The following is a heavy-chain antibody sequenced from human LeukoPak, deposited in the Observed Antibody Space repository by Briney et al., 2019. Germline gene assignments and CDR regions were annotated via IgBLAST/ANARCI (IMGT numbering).Heavy chain of an antibody. CDR1: GGSFSGYY. CDR3: AGHHPRNTVDF. Sequence: PSETLSLTCAVYGGSFSGYYWSWIRQPPGKGLEWIAYISDIGSINYNPSLKSRVTISLDTSKNQFSLKLSSVTAADTAVYYCAGHHPRNTVDFWGQGTLVTVSS. CDR2: ISDIGSI. J-gene: IGHJ4*02. D-gene: IGHD2/OR15-2a*01. V-gene: IGHV4-59*08.